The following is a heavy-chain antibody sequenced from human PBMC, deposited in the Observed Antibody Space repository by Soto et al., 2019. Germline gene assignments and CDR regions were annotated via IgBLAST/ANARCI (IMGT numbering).Heavy chain of an antibody. CDR3: ARVESYCGGDCYSYYYYGMDV. V-gene: IGHV3-30-3*01. D-gene: IGHD2-21*02. Sequence: QVQLVESGGGVVQPGRSLRLSCAASGFTFSSYAMHWVRQAPGKGLEWVAVISYDGSNKYYADSVKGRFTISRDNSKNTLYLQMISLRAEDTAVYYCARVESYCGGDCYSYYYYGMDVWGQGTTVTVSS. CDR2: ISYDGSNK. J-gene: IGHJ6*02. CDR1: GFTFSSYA.